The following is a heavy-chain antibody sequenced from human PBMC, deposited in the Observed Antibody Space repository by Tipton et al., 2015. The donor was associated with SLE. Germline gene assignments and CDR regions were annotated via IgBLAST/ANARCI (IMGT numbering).Heavy chain of an antibody. CDR3: ASEVGPRFLEWSDAFDF. D-gene: IGHD3-3*01. Sequence: TLSLTCTVSGGSISSGGYYWSWIRQHPGKGLEWIGYIYYSGSTYYNPSLKSRVTTSVDTSKNQFSLKLSSVTAADTAVYYWASEVGPRFLEWSDAFDFWGQGTMVTVSS. CDR2: IYYSGST. J-gene: IGHJ3*01. V-gene: IGHV4-31*03. CDR1: GGSISSGGYY.